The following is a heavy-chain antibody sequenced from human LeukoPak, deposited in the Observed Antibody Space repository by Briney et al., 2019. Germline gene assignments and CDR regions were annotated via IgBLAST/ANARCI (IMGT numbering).Heavy chain of an antibody. J-gene: IGHJ3*02. D-gene: IGHD6-13*01. V-gene: IGHV3-23*01. Sequence: PGGPLRLSCAASGFTFCSYAVRGAPQAPGKGLEWGSAISGSGGSTYYADSVEGRFTSSRDNSKNTLYLQMNSLRAEDTDVYYCAKTYSSSWYSAFDIWGQGTMVTVSS. CDR3: AKTYSSSWYSAFDI. CDR1: GFTFCSYA. CDR2: ISGSGGST.